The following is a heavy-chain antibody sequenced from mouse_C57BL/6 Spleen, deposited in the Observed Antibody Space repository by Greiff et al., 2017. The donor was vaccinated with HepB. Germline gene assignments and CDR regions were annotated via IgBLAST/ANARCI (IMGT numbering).Heavy chain of an antibody. Sequence: DVHLVESGPGLVKPSQSLSLTCSVTGYSITSGYYWNWIRQFPGNKLEWMGYISYDGSNNYNPSLKNRISITRDTSKNQFFLKLNSVTTEDTATYYCAREAAMDYWGQGTSVTVSS. CDR1: GYSITSGYY. CDR3: AREAAMDY. CDR2: ISYDGSN. J-gene: IGHJ4*01. V-gene: IGHV3-6*01.